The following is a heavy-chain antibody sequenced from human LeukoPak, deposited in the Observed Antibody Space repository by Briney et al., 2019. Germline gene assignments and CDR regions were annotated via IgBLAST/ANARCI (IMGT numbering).Heavy chain of an antibody. Sequence: PGRSLRLSCAASGFTFSSYAMHWVRQAPGKGLEWVAVISYDGSNKYYADSVKGRFTISRDNSKNTLYLQMNSLRAEDTAVYFCAGESRPDCSSTSCYRGGFDPWGQGTLVTVSS. CDR2: ISYDGSNK. CDR1: GFTFSSYA. V-gene: IGHV3-30-3*01. CDR3: AGESRPDCSSTSCYRGGFDP. D-gene: IGHD2-2*02. J-gene: IGHJ5*02.